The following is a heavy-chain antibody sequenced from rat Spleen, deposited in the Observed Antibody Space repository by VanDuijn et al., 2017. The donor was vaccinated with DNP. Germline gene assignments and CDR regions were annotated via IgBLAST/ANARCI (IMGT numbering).Heavy chain of an antibody. CDR3: AKEIIRGFHVMDA. CDR1: GYSITSNY. CDR2: ISYSGST. Sequence: EVQLQESGPGLVKPSQSLSLTCSVTGYSITSNYWGWIRKFPGNKMEWMGYISYSGSTGYNPSLKSRISISRDTSKNQFFLQLNSVTTEDTATYYCAKEIIRGFHVMDAWGQGASVTVSS. D-gene: IGHD4-3*01. V-gene: IGHV3-1*01. J-gene: IGHJ4*01.